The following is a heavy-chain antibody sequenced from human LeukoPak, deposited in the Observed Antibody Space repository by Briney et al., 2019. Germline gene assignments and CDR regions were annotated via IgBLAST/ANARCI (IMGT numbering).Heavy chain of an antibody. CDR2: IKEDGSEK. CDR3: LRALDY. J-gene: IGHJ4*02. CDR1: GFTFSADW. V-gene: IGHV3-7*04. Sequence: GGSLRLSCAASGFTFSADWVNWVRQAPGKGLEWVANIKEDGSEKYYVDSVKGRFTISRDNAKNSLFLQMNSLRVEDTAVYYCLRALDYWGQGTLVTVSS.